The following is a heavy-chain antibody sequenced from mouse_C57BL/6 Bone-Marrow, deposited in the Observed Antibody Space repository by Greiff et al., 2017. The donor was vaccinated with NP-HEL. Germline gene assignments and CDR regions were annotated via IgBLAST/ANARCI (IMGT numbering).Heavy chain of an antibody. J-gene: IGHJ3*01. Sequence: VQLQQPGAELVRPGSSVKLSCKASGYTFTSYWMDWVKQRPGQGLEWIGNIYPSDSETHYNQKFKDKATLTVDKSSSTAYMQLSSLTSEDSAVYYCARWGTYYYGNYPFAYWGQGTLVTVSA. CDR3: ARWGTYYYGNYPFAY. V-gene: IGHV1-61*01. CDR2: IYPSDSET. CDR1: GYTFTSYW. D-gene: IGHD2-1*01.